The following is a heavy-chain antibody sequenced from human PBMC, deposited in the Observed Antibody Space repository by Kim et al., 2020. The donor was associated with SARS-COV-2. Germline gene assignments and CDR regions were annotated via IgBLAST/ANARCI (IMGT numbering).Heavy chain of an antibody. CDR2: IYYSGST. CDR3: AGLIAAAAGGVNP. Sequence: SETLSLTCTVSGGSISSSSYYWGWIRQPPGKGLEWIGSIYYSGSTYYNPSLKSRVTISVDTSKNQFSLKLSSVTAADTAVYYCAGLIAAAAGGVNPWGQGTLVTVSS. J-gene: IGHJ5*02. V-gene: IGHV4-39*01. CDR1: GGSISSSSYY. D-gene: IGHD6-13*01.